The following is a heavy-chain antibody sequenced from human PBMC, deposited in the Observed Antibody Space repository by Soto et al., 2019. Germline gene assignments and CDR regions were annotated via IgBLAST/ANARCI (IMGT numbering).Heavy chain of an antibody. Sequence: GGSLRLSCAASGFTFSSYAMHWVRQAPGKGLEWVAVISYDGSNKYYADSVKGRFTISRDNSKNTLYLQMNSLRAEDTAVYYCARDIACTPRSYGMDVWGQGTTVTVSS. CDR1: GFTFSSYA. D-gene: IGHD6-13*01. CDR2: ISYDGSNK. V-gene: IGHV3-30-3*01. J-gene: IGHJ6*02. CDR3: ARDIACTPRSYGMDV.